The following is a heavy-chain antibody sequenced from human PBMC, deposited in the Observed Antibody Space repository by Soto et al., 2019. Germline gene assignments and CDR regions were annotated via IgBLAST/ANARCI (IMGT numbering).Heavy chain of an antibody. Sequence: GRSLRLSWAACGCGVSGYWMSWVRQSPGKGPEWASNIKEDGTEQHYVDSGKGRFTRSRDNSENSLFRQMSNLRAEDSAIYYGAITTSTVSYWFDPCRPGTEVTASS. J-gene: IGHJ5*02. CDR3: AITTSTVSYWFDP. CDR2: IKEDGTEQ. D-gene: IGHD4-4*01. V-gene: IGHV3-7*03. CDR1: GCGVSGYW.